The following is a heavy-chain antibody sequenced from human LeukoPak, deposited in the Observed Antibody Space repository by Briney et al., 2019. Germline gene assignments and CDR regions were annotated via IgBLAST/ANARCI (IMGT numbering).Heavy chain of an antibody. Sequence: PGGSLRLSCAAPGFTFSSYAMSWVRQAPGKGLEWVSAISGSGGSTYYADSVKGRFTISRDNSKNTLYLQMNSLRAEDTAVYYCAKGDSSSWYRGAFDIWGQGTMVTVSS. D-gene: IGHD6-13*01. V-gene: IGHV3-23*01. CDR1: GFTFSSYA. CDR3: AKGDSSSWYRGAFDI. J-gene: IGHJ3*02. CDR2: ISGSGGST.